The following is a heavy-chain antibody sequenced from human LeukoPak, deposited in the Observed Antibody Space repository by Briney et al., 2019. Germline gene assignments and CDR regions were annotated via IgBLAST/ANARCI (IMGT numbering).Heavy chain of an antibody. J-gene: IGHJ4*02. CDR2: ISYDGSNK. Sequence: GGSLRLSCAASGFTSSSYGMHWVRQAPGKGLEWVAVISYDGSNKYYADSVKGRFTISRDNSKNTLYLQMNSLRAEDTAVYYCARDRWRGSGSLGDYWGQGTLVTVSS. D-gene: IGHD3-10*01. CDR3: ARDRWRGSGSLGDY. CDR1: GFTSSSYG. V-gene: IGHV3-30*03.